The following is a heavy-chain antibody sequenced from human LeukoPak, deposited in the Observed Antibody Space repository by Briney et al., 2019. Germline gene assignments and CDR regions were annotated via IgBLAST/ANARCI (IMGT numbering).Heavy chain of an antibody. CDR1: GFTFTSYA. D-gene: IGHD3-22*01. CDR3: ARVGADKNYYDSRVEVYVYYGMVV. CDR2: ISYDGSNK. Sequence: GRSLRLSCAASGFTFTSYAMHWVRQAPGKGLEWVAVISYDGSNKYYADSVKGRFTISRDNSKNTLYLQMNSLRAEDTAVYYCARVGADKNYYDSRVEVYVYYGMVVWRHGTTVTVSS. V-gene: IGHV3-30-3*01. J-gene: IGHJ6*02.